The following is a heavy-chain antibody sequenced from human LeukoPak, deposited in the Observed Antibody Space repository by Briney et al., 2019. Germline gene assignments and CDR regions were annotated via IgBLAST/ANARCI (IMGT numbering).Heavy chain of an antibody. Sequence: PGGSLRLSCAASGFTFSYYYMSWIRQAPGKGLEWVSYISSSGSTIYYADSVKGRFTISRDNAKNSLYLQMNSLRAEDTAVYYCASPPHYGGNDYFDYWGQGTLVTVSS. D-gene: IGHD4-23*01. CDR3: ASPPHYGGNDYFDY. CDR1: GFTFSYYY. J-gene: IGHJ4*02. CDR2: ISSSGSTI. V-gene: IGHV3-11*01.